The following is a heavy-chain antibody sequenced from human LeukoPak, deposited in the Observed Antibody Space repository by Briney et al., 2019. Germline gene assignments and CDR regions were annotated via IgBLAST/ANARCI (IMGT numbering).Heavy chain of an antibody. CDR3: ASAYPYYYYYYMDV. Sequence: AGGSLRLSCAASGFTFDDYGMNWVRQAPGKGLEWVSYISSSGSTIYYADSVKGRFTISRDNAKNSLYLQMNSLRAEDTAVYYCASAYPYYYYYYMDVWGKGTTVTISS. CDR1: GFTFDDYG. V-gene: IGHV3-48*03. CDR2: ISSSGSTI. J-gene: IGHJ6*03.